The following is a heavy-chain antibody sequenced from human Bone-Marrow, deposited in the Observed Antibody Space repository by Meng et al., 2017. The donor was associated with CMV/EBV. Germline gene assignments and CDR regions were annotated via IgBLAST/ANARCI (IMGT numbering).Heavy chain of an antibody. CDR3: ARNGDRGGDYCWGYFDY. D-gene: IGHD2-21*01. CDR2: ISRSNANI. Sequence: GESLKISCTASGFAFSTYWMNWVRQAPGKGLEWVAYISRSNANIYYVDSVKGRFTISRDNAKSSLYLHMSSLSAADTAVYYCARNGDRGGDYCWGYFDYWGQGTLVTVSS. V-gene: IGHV3-48*04. CDR1: GFAFSTYW. J-gene: IGHJ4*02.